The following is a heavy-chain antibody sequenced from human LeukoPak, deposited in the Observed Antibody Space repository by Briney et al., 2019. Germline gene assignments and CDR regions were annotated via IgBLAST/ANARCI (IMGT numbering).Heavy chain of an antibody. J-gene: IGHJ4*02. CDR1: GGSISSSNW. D-gene: IGHD3-10*01. CDR3: ARVSRWFGELPGLDS. CDR2: IYHSGST. Sequence: SETPSLTCAVSGGSISSSNWWSWVRQPPGKGLEWIGEIYHSGSTNYNPSLKSRVTISVDKSKNQFSLKLSSVTAADTAVYYCARVSRWFGELPGLDSWGQGTLVTVSS. V-gene: IGHV4-4*02.